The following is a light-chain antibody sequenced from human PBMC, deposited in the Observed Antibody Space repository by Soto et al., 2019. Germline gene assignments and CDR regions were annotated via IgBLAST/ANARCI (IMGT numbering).Light chain of an antibody. V-gene: IGLV2-14*01. CDR2: DVS. Sequence: QSVLTQPASVSGSPGQSITISCTGTSSDVGGYNYVSWYQQHPGKAPKLMIYDVSNRPSGVSNRFSGSKSGNTASLTTSGFQAEDEADYYCSSYTSSSTPYVFGTGTKVTVL. CDR1: SSDVGGYNY. J-gene: IGLJ1*01. CDR3: SSYTSSSTPYV.